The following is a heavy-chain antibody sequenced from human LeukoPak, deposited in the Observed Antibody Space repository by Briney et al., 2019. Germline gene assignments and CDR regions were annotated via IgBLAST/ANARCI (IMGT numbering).Heavy chain of an antibody. D-gene: IGHD3-22*01. Sequence: QPGRSLRLSCAASGFTFSSYAMHWVRQAPGKGLEWVAVISYDGSNKYYADSVKGRFTISRDNSKNTLYLQMNSLRAEDTAVYYCARDRAGQGPDSQYYYDSSGYLQYYFDYWGQGTLVTVSS. CDR3: ARDRAGQGPDSQYYYDSSGYLQYYFDY. CDR1: GFTFSSYA. CDR2: ISYDGSNK. J-gene: IGHJ4*02. V-gene: IGHV3-30-3*01.